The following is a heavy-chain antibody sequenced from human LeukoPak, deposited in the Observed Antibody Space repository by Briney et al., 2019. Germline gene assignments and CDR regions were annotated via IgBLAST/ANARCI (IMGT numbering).Heavy chain of an antibody. Sequence: GGSLRLSCAASGFTFSTYAMSWVRQAPGKGLEWLSTIGGGGRDTFYADSVKGRFTVSRDNSKNTLYLQMSSLRAEDTAVYFCAKNRGANYYNYYMNVWGKGTTVTVSS. D-gene: IGHD4/OR15-4a*01. CDR2: IGGGGRDT. CDR1: GFTFSTYA. J-gene: IGHJ6*03. CDR3: AKNRGANYYNYYMNV. V-gene: IGHV3-23*01.